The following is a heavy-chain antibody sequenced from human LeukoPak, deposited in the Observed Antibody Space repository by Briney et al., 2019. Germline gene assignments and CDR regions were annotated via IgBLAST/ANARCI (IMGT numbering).Heavy chain of an antibody. V-gene: IGHV3-33*01. D-gene: IGHD1-20*01. Sequence: GGTLRLPCAASGFTFRSYGMHGVRQAPGKGLEWVAVIWYDGSNKYYADSVKGRFTISRDNSKNTLYLQMNSLRAEDTAVYYCAGLTGTTYPWGQGTLVTVSS. CDR2: IWYDGSNK. CDR1: GFTFRSYG. J-gene: IGHJ5*02. CDR3: AGLTGTTYP.